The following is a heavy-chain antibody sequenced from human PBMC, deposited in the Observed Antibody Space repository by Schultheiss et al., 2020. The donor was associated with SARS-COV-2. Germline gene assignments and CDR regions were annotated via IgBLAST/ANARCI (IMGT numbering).Heavy chain of an antibody. J-gene: IGHJ4*02. D-gene: IGHD6-19*01. CDR1: GGSISSYY. V-gene: IGHV4-59*12. Sequence: SETLSLTCTVSGGSISSYYWSWIRQPPGKGLEWIGYIYYSGSTNYNPSLKSRVTISVDTSKNQFSLKLSSVTAADTAVYYCAREGSIAVAGKVDYWGQGTLVTVSS. CDR2: IYYSGST. CDR3: AREGSIAVAGKVDY.